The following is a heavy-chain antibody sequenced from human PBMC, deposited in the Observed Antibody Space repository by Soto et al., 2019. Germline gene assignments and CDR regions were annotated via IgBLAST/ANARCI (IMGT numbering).Heavy chain of an antibody. Sequence: GRSLRLSASASGFSFSRDSMSWISQAPEKGVEWVSSISSSSSYIYYADSVKGRFTISRDKAKNSLYLQINSLRAEDTDVYYCAREKDSSGRAHSGMAVWGQGTTVTVSS. CDR2: ISSSSSYI. V-gene: IGHV3-21*01. D-gene: IGHD6-19*01. CDR1: GFSFSRDS. CDR3: AREKDSSGRAHSGMAV. J-gene: IGHJ6*02.